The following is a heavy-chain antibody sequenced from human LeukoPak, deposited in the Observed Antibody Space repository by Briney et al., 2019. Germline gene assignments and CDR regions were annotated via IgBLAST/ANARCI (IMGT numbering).Heavy chain of an antibody. CDR3: ARDLPYYYGSGSYHPFDY. CDR1: GFTFSSYG. V-gene: IGHV3-33*01. CDR2: IWYDGSNK. D-gene: IGHD3-10*01. Sequence: GRSLRLSCAASGFTFSSYGMHWVRQAPGKGLEWVAVIWYDGSNKYYADSVKGRFTISRDNSKNTLYLQMNSLGAEDTAVYYCARDLPYYYGSGSYHPFDYWGQGTLVTVSS. J-gene: IGHJ4*02.